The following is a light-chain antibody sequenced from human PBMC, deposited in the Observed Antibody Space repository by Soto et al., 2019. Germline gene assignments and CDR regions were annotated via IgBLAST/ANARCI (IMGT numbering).Light chain of an antibody. CDR1: QGIITL. V-gene: IGKV1-13*02. CDR2: ESS. CDR3: QHFKSFPIT. J-gene: IGKJ5*01. Sequence: IHLTHSPSSLSASVLYRVTITFLASQGIITLLAWYQQKPGKAPKVLTYESSLLQSGVPSRFSGSGSGTDFTLTISSLQPEDFATYYCQHFKSFPITFGQGTRLEIK.